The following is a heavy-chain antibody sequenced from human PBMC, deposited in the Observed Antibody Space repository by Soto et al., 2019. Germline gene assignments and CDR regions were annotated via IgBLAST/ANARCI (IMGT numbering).Heavy chain of an antibody. CDR1: GYRFTSCW. Sequence: GESLKISCKGSGYRFTSCWISWVRQMPGKGLEWMGRIDPSDSQTKYSPSFQGHVTISVDKSISTAYLQWSSLKASDTAMYYCARQDGGILTGYLALDYWGQGTLVTVSS. CDR2: IDPSDSQT. J-gene: IGHJ4*02. D-gene: IGHD3-9*01. CDR3: ARQDGGILTGYLALDY. V-gene: IGHV5-10-1*01.